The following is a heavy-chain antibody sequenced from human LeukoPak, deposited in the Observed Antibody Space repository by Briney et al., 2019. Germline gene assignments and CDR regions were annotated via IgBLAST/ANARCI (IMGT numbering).Heavy chain of an antibody. CDR2: ISWDGGST. D-gene: IGHD3-9*01. V-gene: IGHV3-43*01. CDR3: AKVERRYFDWSPFDY. Sequence: GGSLSPSCAASGSTFDDYTMHWFRQAPGKGREWASLISWDGGSTYYADSVKGRFTISRDNSKNSLYLQMNSLRTEDTALYYCAKVERRYFDWSPFDYWGQGTLVTVSS. J-gene: IGHJ4*02. CDR1: GSTFDDYT.